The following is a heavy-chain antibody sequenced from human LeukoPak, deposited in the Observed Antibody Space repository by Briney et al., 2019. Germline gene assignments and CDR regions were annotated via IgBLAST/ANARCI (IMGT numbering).Heavy chain of an antibody. J-gene: IGHJ6*03. V-gene: IGHV3-64*01. CDR1: GFTFSSYA. Sequence: PGGSLRLSCAASGFTFSSYAMHWVRQAPGKGLEYVSAISSNGGSTYYANSVKGRFTISRDNSKNTLYLQMGSLRAEDMAVYYCASPRGVVPATRFNYYYMDVWGKGTTVTVSS. CDR3: ASPRGVVPATRFNYYYMDV. D-gene: IGHD2-2*01. CDR2: ISSNGGST.